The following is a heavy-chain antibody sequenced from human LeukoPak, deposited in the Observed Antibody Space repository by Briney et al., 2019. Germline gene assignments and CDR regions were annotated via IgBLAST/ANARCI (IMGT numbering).Heavy chain of an antibody. CDR3: ARRRGRTFYFDY. D-gene: IGHD3-16*01. CDR2: IYYSGST. CDR1: GGSLTIGHYY. V-gene: IGHV4-61*03. J-gene: IGHJ4*02. Sequence: SETLSLTCTVSGGSLTIGHYYWTWIRQHPGKGLEWIGYIYYSGSTNYNPSLKSRVTISVDTSKNHFSLRLSSVTAADTAVYYCARRRGRTFYFDYWGQGTLVTVSS.